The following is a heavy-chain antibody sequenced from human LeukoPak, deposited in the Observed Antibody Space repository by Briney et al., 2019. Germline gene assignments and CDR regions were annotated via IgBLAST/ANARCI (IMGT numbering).Heavy chain of an antibody. CDR3: AGRAAKYGMDV. V-gene: IGHV4-59*08. CDR1: GGSFSGYY. J-gene: IGHJ6*02. Sequence: PSETLSLTCAVYGGSFSGYYWSWIRQPPEKGLEWIGYINYSGSTNYNPSLKSRVTISLDTSKNQFSLKLNSVTAADTAVYYCAGRAAKYGMDVWGQGTTVTVSS. CDR2: INYSGST. D-gene: IGHD1-26*01.